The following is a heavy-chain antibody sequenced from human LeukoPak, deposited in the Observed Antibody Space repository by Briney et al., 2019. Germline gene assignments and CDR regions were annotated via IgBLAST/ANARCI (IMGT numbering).Heavy chain of an antibody. J-gene: IGHJ4*02. V-gene: IGHV3-30*02. Sequence: GGSLRLSCAASGFTFSSYGMHWVRQAPGKGLEWVAFIRYDGSNKYYADSVKGRFTISRDNSKNTLYLQMNSLRAEDTAVYYCASRFMATIGFDYWGQGTLVTVSS. D-gene: IGHD5-12*01. CDR2: IRYDGSNK. CDR1: GFTFSSYG. CDR3: ASRFMATIGFDY.